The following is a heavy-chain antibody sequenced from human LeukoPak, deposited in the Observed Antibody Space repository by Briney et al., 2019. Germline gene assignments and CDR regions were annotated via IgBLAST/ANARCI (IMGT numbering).Heavy chain of an antibody. Sequence: SETLSLTCAVYGGSFSGYYWRWIPQHPGKGLEWIGYISYSGSTYYNPSLKSRVTISVDTSKNQFSLKLSSVTAADTAVYYCARDSGVYSSGRDFDYWGQGTLVTVSS. CDR1: GGSFSGYY. J-gene: IGHJ4*02. V-gene: IGHV4-31*11. CDR3: ARDSGVYSSGRDFDY. CDR2: ISYSGST. D-gene: IGHD6-19*01.